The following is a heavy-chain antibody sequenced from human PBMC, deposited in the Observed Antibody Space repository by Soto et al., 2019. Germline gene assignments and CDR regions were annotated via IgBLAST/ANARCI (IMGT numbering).Heavy chain of an antibody. J-gene: IGHJ4*02. CDR1: GGSISTNSYY. V-gene: IGHV4-31*03. CDR3: ARDRLGYCITTSCSEYYFDS. CDR2: IYYTGST. D-gene: IGHD2-2*01. Sequence: SETLSLTCTVSGGSISTNSYYWNWIRQHPGKGLEWIGYIYYTGSTYYNASLKSRVTILVDTSKNQFSLKLSSVTAADTAVYYCARDRLGYCITTSCSEYYFDSWGQGTLVTVSS.